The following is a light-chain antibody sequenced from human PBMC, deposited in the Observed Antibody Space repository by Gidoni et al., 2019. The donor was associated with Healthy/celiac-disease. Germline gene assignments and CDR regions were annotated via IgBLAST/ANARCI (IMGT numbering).Light chain of an antibody. Sequence: DIQMTQSPSSLSASVGDRVTLTCQASQDISNYLNWYQQKPGKAPKLLIYDASNLETGVPSRFSGSGSGTDFTFTISSLQPEDIETYYCQQYDNLPTFXPXTKVDIK. V-gene: IGKV1-33*01. CDR1: QDISNY. J-gene: IGKJ3*01. CDR2: DAS. CDR3: QQYDNLPT.